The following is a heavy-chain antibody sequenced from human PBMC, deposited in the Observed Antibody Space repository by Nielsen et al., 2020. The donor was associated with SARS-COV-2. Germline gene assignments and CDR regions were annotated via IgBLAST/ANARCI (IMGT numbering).Heavy chain of an antibody. Sequence: GESLTISCAASGFTFSSYSMNWVRQAPGKGLEWVSYISSSSSTIYYADSVKGRFTISRDNAKNSLYLQMNSLRAEDTAVYYCARDWGRGAFDIWGQGTMVTVSS. D-gene: IGHD3-16*01. CDR3: ARDWGRGAFDI. V-gene: IGHV3-48*04. J-gene: IGHJ3*02. CDR2: ISSSSSTI. CDR1: GFTFSSYS.